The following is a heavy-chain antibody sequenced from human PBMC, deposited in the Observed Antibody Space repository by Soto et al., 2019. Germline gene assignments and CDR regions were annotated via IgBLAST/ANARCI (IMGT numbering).Heavy chain of an antibody. J-gene: IGHJ4*02. CDR3: ARGVSAGVDY. CDR2: MQPSTGRT. D-gene: IGHD1-26*01. V-gene: IGHV1-8*01. Sequence: QVQLVQSGAEVREPGASVTVSCKASGYSFTSLDINWVRQTDGQGLEWMGWMQPSTGRTGYAQKFQGRVTMTRDTSINTAYMELTTLTSDDTAFYYCARGVSAGVDYWGQGTLVTVSS. CDR1: GYSFTSLD.